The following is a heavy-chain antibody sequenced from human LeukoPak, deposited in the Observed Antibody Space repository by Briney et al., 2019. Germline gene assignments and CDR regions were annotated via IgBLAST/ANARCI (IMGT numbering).Heavy chain of an antibody. J-gene: IGHJ4*02. CDR1: GGSVNSYY. CDR2: FYTSGST. Sequence: PSETLSLTCSDPGGSVNSYYRSWIRQPAGKGLEWIGRFYTSGSTDYNPSLKSRLTMSVDTSMNQFSLKLSSVTAAETAVYYCARDARVPSLWFGELFSPLDCLGQGTLVTVSS. CDR3: ARDARVPSLWFGELFSPLDC. V-gene: IGHV4-4*07. D-gene: IGHD3-10*01.